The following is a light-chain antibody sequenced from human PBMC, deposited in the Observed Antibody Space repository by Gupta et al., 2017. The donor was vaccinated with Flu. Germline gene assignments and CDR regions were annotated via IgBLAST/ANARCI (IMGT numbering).Light chain of an antibody. V-gene: IGKV1-39*01. Sequence: PSSLSASLGDRVTITCRTSQSITSYLNWYQQKPGKAPNLLIYAASSLQSGVPSRFSGSGSGTDFTLTISSLQPEDFATYYCQQSDSSPYTFGQGTKVEIK. CDR2: AAS. CDR1: QSITSY. CDR3: QQSDSSPYT. J-gene: IGKJ2*01.